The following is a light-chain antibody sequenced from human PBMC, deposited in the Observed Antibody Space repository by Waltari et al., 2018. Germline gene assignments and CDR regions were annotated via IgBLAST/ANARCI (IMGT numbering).Light chain of an antibody. CDR3: GAWDSSLSAFV. J-gene: IGLJ1*01. Sequence: QSVLTQPPSVSAAPGQKVTISCSGRSSNIWDNYLSWYQQLPGTAPKFLIYENNKRPSGIPDRFSGSRSGTSATLGITGLQTGDEADYYCGAWDSSLSAFVFGTGTKVTVL. CDR2: ENN. CDR1: SSNIWDNY. V-gene: IGLV1-51*02.